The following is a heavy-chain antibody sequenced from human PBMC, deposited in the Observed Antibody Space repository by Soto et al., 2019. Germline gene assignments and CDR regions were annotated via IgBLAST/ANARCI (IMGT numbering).Heavy chain of an antibody. V-gene: IGHV3-23*01. Sequence: EVQLLEWGGDLVQPGGSLRLSCAASGFTFSISAMSWVRQAPGKGLEWVSAISGSGGSTYYADSVKGRFTISRDHSKNTLYLQMNSLRAEDTAVYYGAIEVPFAAVSHDPHFDYWGQGTLVTVSS. D-gene: IGHD2-8*01. CDR3: AIEVPFAAVSHDPHFDY. J-gene: IGHJ4*02. CDR1: GFTFSISA. CDR2: ISGSGGST.